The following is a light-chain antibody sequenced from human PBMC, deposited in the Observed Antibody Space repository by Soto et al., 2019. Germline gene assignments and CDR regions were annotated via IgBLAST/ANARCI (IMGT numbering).Light chain of an antibody. Sequence: QAVVTQPSSASASLGSSVKLTCTLNSGHSNNIIAWHQQQPGKAPRYLMKLEGGGSYTKWSGVPDRFSGYSSGADRHLTISNLQSEDEADYYCETWDSNIHSPFGGGTKLTVL. CDR3: ETWDSNIHSP. CDR1: SGHSNNI. CDR2: LEGGGSY. J-gene: IGLJ2*01. V-gene: IGLV4-60*03.